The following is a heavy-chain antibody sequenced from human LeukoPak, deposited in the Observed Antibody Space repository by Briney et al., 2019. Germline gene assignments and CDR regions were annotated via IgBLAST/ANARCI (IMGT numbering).Heavy chain of an antibody. D-gene: IGHD3-22*01. Sequence: PSETLSLTCTVSGGSVSSGSYYWSWIRQPPGKGLEWIGYIYYSGSTNYNPSLKSRVTTSVDTSKNQFSLKLSSVTAADTAVYYCARAPRYYYDSSGYYVPHFDYWGQGTLVTVSS. CDR1: GGSVSSGSYY. V-gene: IGHV4-61*01. J-gene: IGHJ4*02. CDR2: IYYSGST. CDR3: ARAPRYYYDSSGYYVPHFDY.